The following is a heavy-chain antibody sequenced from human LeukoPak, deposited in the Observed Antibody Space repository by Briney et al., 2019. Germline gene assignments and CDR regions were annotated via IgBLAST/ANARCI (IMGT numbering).Heavy chain of an antibody. Sequence: SETLSLTCVVYGGSFSGYYWSWIRQPPGKGLEWIGEINHSGSTNYNPSLKSRVTISVDTSKNQFSLKLSSVTAADTAVYYCASGKVEMATQSQFDYWGQGTLVTVSS. CDR1: GGSFSGYY. J-gene: IGHJ4*02. V-gene: IGHV4-34*01. CDR2: INHSGST. CDR3: ASGKVEMATQSQFDY. D-gene: IGHD5-24*01.